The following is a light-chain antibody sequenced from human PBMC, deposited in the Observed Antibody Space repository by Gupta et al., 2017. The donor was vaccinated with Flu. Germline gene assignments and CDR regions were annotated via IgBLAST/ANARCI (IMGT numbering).Light chain of an antibody. Sequence: GDRVTITCRASHGISSYLAWYQQKPGKAPKLLIYAASTLQSGVPSRFSGSGSGTDFTLTISCLQSEDFATYYCQQYYSYPYTFGQGTKLEIK. CDR2: AAS. V-gene: IGKV1-8*01. CDR1: HGISSY. CDR3: QQYYSYPYT. J-gene: IGKJ2*01.